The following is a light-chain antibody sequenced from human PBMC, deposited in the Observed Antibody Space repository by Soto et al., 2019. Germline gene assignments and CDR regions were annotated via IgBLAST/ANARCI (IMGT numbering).Light chain of an antibody. CDR2: DSS. Sequence: EVVMSQSPATLSVSPGEGATLSCRASQGIGDTLAWYQHKPGQTPRLLIYDSSTRAIGIPIRFSGSRSGTEFILTINGLQFEDFAVYYCQRYNNWPLTFGGGTKVDIK. CDR1: QGIGDT. V-gene: IGKV3-15*01. J-gene: IGKJ4*01. CDR3: QRYNNWPLT.